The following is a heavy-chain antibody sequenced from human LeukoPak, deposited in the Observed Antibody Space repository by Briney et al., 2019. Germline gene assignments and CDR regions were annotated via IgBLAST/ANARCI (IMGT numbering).Heavy chain of an antibody. CDR1: GYTFTGYY. Sequence: GASVKVSCKASGYTFTGYYMHWVRQAPGQGLEWMGWINPNSGGTNYAQKFQGRVTMTRDTSISTAYMELSRLRSDDTAVYYCASNYYDYGDSRCFDYWGQGTLVTVSS. CDR3: ASNYYDYGDSRCFDY. CDR2: INPNSGGT. J-gene: IGHJ4*02. D-gene: IGHD4-17*01. V-gene: IGHV1-2*02.